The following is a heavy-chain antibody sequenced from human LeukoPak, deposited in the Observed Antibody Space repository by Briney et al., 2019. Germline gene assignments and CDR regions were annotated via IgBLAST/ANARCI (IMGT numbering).Heavy chain of an antibody. Sequence: PSETLSLTCTVSGYSISSGYYWGWIRQPPGKGLEWIGSIYHSGSTYYNPSLKSRVTISVYTSKNQFSLKLSSVTAADTAVYYCATVQRPMVRGNYYYYYMDVWGKGTTVTVSS. CDR2: IYHSGST. V-gene: IGHV4-38-2*02. J-gene: IGHJ6*03. D-gene: IGHD3-10*01. CDR1: GYSISSGYY. CDR3: ATVQRPMVRGNYYYYYMDV.